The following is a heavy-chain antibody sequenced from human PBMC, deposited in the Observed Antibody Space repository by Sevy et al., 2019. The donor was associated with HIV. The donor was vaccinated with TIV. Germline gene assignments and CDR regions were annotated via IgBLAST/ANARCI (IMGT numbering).Heavy chain of an antibody. Sequence: GGSLRLSCAASGFTFSDYYMSWIRQAPGKGLEWVSYISSSSSYTNYADSVKGRFTISGDNAKNSLYLQMNSLRAEDTAVYYCARRVVGATTTFDYWGQGTLVTVSS. V-gene: IGHV3-11*06. CDR2: ISSSSSYT. CDR3: ARRVVGATTTFDY. J-gene: IGHJ4*02. D-gene: IGHD1-26*01. CDR1: GFTFSDYY.